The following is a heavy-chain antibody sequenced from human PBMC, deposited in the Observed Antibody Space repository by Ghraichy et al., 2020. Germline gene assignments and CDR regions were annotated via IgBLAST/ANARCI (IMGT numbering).Heavy chain of an antibody. CDR1: GGSISSSSYY. J-gene: IGHJ6*02. CDR2: IYYSGST. Sequence: GSLRLSFTVSGGSISSSSYYWGWIRQPPGKGLEWIGSIYYSGSTYYNPSLKSRVTISVDTSKNQFSLKLSSVTAADTAVYYCARRPGDFWSGYYYYYGMDVWGQGTSVTVSS. V-gene: IGHV4-39*01. CDR3: ARRPGDFWSGYYYYYGMDV. D-gene: IGHD3-3*01.